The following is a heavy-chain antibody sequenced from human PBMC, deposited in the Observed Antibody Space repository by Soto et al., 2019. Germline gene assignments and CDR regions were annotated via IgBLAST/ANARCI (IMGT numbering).Heavy chain of an antibody. D-gene: IGHD3-22*01. V-gene: IGHV3-9*01. J-gene: IGHJ6*02. CDR2: ISWNSGST. Sequence: SLRLSCAASGFTFNKYAMHWVRQGPGKGLEWVSGISWNSGSTDYADSVRGRFTISGDSTKKSLYLQMNSLKPEDTALYYCAKDLAYYYDNSGYSYGMDVWGQGSTVTVSS. CDR3: AKDLAYYYDNSGYSYGMDV. CDR1: GFTFNKYA.